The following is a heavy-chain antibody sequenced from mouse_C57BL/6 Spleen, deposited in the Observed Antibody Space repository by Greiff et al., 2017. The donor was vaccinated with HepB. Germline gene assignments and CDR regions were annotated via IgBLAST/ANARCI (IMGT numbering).Heavy chain of an antibody. CDR3: ARRYYDDYAMDY. CDR1: GYTFTSYW. V-gene: IGHV1-55*01. CDR2: IYPGSGST. Sequence: VQLQQSGAELVKPGASVKMSCKASGYTFTSYWITWVKQRPGQGLEWIGDIYPGSGSTNYNEKFKSKATLTVDTSSSTAYMQLSSLTSEDSAVYYCARRYYDDYAMDYWGQGTSVTVSS. D-gene: IGHD2-4*01. J-gene: IGHJ4*01.